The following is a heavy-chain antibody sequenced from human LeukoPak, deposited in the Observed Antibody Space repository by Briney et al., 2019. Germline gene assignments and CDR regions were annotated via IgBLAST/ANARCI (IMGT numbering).Heavy chain of an antibody. CDR3: ARHWCSGWSDYYYYGMDV. CDR2: MNPNSGNT. J-gene: IGHJ6*02. CDR1: GYTFTSYD. Sequence: ASVKVSCKASGYTFTSYDINWVRQPTGQGLEWMGWMNPNSGNTGYAQKFQGRVTMTRNTSISTAYMELSSLRSEDTAVYYCARHWCSGWSDYYYYGMDVWGQGTTVTVSS. D-gene: IGHD6-19*01. V-gene: IGHV1-8*01.